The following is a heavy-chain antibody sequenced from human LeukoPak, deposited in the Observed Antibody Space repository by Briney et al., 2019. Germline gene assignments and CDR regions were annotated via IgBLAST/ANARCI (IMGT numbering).Heavy chain of an antibody. D-gene: IGHD4-11*01. J-gene: IGHJ1*01. V-gene: IGHV3-49*04. CDR2: IRSKAFGATT. CDR1: GFTFGDYA. CDR3: TRGPPGLTVTYFQH. Sequence: GGSLRLSCTPSGFTFGDYAMSWVRQAPGKGLEWVGFIRSKAFGATTEYAASVKGGFTVSRDDSKSIAYLQMNSLKTEDTAVYYCTRGPPGLTVTYFQHWGQGTLVTVSS.